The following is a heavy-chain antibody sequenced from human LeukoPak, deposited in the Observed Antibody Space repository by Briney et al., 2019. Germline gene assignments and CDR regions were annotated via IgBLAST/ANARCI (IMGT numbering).Heavy chain of an antibody. CDR2: INTDGSST. J-gene: IGHJ4*02. Sequence: GESLRLSCAASGFTFSSYWMHWVRQAPGKGLVWVSRINTDGSSTSYADSVKGRFTISRDNAKNTLYLQMNSLRAEDTAVYYCARARRPSSSPWAYWGQGTLVTVSS. D-gene: IGHD6-6*01. V-gene: IGHV3-74*01. CDR1: GFTFSSYW. CDR3: ARARRPSSSPWAY.